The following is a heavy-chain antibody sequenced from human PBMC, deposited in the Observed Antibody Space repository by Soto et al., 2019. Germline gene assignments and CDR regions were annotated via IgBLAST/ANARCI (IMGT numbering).Heavy chain of an antibody. CDR1: GFTFGDSY. CDR2: IIPGSRYP. CDR3: VRGGAGGLFDX. J-gene: IGHJ5*02. Sequence: GGSLRLSGAGSGFTFGDSYMSWIRQAPGKVLEWLEYIIPGSRYPSYADSVKGRFTISIDNAKRSLYLQMMSLTAEDTAIYYCVRGGAGGLFDXWGQGTMVTVSX. D-gene: IGHD1-1*01. V-gene: IGHV3-11*06.